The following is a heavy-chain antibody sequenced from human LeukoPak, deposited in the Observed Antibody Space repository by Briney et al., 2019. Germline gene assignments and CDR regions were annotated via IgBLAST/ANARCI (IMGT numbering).Heavy chain of an antibody. J-gene: IGHJ5*02. CDR3: ARQTRYYGSGSLCWFDP. CDR2: IYYSGST. V-gene: IGHV4-34*01. CDR1: GGSFSDYY. Sequence: SETLSLTCAVYGGSFSDYYWSWIRQPPGKGLEWIGSIYYSGSTYYNPSLKSRVTISVDTSKNQFSLKLSSVTAADTAVYYCARQTRYYGSGSLCWFDPWGQGTLVTVSS. D-gene: IGHD3-10*01.